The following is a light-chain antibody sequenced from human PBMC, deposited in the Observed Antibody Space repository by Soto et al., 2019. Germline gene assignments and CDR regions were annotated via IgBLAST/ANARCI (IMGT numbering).Light chain of an antibody. CDR3: HLYGNSAPNT. Sequence: EMVLSQSPGTLSLSPGERATLSCRASQSVTRNYLAWYQQKPGQAPRLLVYAASSRATGIPDRFSGSGSGTDFTLTISRLEPEDFATYYCHLYGNSAPNTFGQGTRLEIE. V-gene: IGKV3-20*01. CDR2: AAS. CDR1: QSVTRNY. J-gene: IGKJ5*01.